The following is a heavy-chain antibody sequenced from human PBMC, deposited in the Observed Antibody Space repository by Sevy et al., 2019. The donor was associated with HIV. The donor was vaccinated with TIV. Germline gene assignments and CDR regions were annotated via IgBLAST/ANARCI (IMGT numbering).Heavy chain of an antibody. CDR1: GFTFSSYS. CDR2: ISSSSSYI. V-gene: IGHV3-21*01. CDR3: ARDPVGYSSSIFDY. Sequence: GGSLRLSCAASGFTFSSYSMNWVRQAPGKGLEWVSSISSSSSYIYYADSVKGRFTISRDNAKNSLYLQMNSLRAEDTAVYYCARDPVGYSSSIFDYWGQGTLVTVSS. J-gene: IGHJ4*02. D-gene: IGHD6-6*01.